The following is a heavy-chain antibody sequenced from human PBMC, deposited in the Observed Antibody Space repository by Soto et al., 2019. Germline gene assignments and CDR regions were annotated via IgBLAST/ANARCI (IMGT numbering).Heavy chain of an antibody. CDR1: GGSISRSTYY. J-gene: IGHJ5*02. Sequence: SETLSLTCTASGGSISRSTYYWGWSRQPPGKGLEWIGSIYYSGSTYYRPSLKSRVTISVDTSKNQFSLKLSSVTAADTAVYYCARQVPAAIRLGWFDPWGQGTLVTVSS. CDR2: IYYSGST. D-gene: IGHD2-2*02. V-gene: IGHV4-39*01. CDR3: ARQVPAAIRLGWFDP.